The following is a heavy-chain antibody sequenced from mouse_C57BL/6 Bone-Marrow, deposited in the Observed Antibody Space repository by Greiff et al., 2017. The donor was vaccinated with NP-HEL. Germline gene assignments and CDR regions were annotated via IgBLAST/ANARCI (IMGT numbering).Heavy chain of an antibody. CDR3: ARWDDYDGGYAMDY. J-gene: IGHJ4*01. CDR1: GYSFTGYF. V-gene: IGHV1-20*01. CDR2: INPYNGDT. D-gene: IGHD2-4*01. Sequence: EVQLQQSGPELVKPGDSVKISCKASGYSFTGYFMNWVMQSHGKSLEWIGRINPYNGDTFYNQKFKGKATLTVDKSSSTAHMELRSLTSEDSAVYYCARWDDYDGGYAMDYWGQGTSVTVSS.